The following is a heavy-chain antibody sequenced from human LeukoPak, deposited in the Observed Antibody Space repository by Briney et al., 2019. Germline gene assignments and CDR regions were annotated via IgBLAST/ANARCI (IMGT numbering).Heavy chain of an antibody. D-gene: IGHD6-19*01. CDR1: GYTFTSYY. CDR3: ASEAVAGLSYYYGMDV. V-gene: IGHV1-46*01. J-gene: IGHJ6*02. CDR2: INPSGGST. Sequence: ASVKVSCKASGYTFTSYYMHWVRQAPGQGLEWMGIINPSGGSTSYAQKFQGRVTMTRDTSTSTVYMELSSLRSEDTAVYYCASEAVAGLSYYYGMDVWGQGTTVTVSS.